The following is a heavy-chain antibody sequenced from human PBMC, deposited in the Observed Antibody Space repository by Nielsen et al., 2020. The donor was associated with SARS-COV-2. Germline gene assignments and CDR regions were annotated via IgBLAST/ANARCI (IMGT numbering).Heavy chain of an antibody. D-gene: IGHD4-17*01. V-gene: IGHV4-30-4*01. Sequence: PGKGLEWIGYIYYSGSTNYNPSLKSRVTISVDTSKNQFSLKLSSVTAADTAVYYCARDASPDYGDYPTYYGMDVWGQGTTVTVSS. CDR3: ARDASPDYGDYPTYYGMDV. J-gene: IGHJ6*02. CDR2: IYYSGST.